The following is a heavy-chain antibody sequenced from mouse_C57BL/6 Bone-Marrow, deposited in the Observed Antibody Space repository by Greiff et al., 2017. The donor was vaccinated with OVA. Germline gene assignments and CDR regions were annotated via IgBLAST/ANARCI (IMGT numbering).Heavy chain of an antibody. CDR2: ISNGGGST. CDR3: ARHRCSCWFFDV. Sequence: EVKLVESGGGLVQPGGSLKLSCAASGFTFSDYYMYWVRQTPEKRLEWVAYISNGGGSTYYPDTVQGRFTITRDNAKNTLYMQMSCLKSEDPAMYDCARHRCSCWFFDVWGTGTTVTVSS. CDR1: GFTFSDYY. V-gene: IGHV5-12*01. J-gene: IGHJ1*03.